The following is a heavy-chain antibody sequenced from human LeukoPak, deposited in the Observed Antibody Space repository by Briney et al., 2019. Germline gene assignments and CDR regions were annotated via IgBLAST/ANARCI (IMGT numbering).Heavy chain of an antibody. Sequence: SETLSLTCTVSGASTSHFYWNWIRQPPGKGLEWIGYMHNSGSSKHSPSLKSRVTISIDTSKNQFSLQLTSVTAADTAIYYCARSAEWLRNAFDICGHGTMVSVSS. CDR2: MHNSGSS. V-gene: IGHV4-59*01. CDR1: GASTSHFY. D-gene: IGHD5-12*01. CDR3: ARSAEWLRNAFDI. J-gene: IGHJ3*02.